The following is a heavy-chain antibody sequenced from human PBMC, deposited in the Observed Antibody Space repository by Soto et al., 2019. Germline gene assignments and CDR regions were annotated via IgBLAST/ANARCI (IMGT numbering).Heavy chain of an antibody. Sequence: ASVKVSCKASGYTFTSYGISWVRQATGQGLEWMGWINTYSGDTNYAQKLQGRLTMTTDTSTSTAYMELRSLRSDDTAVYYCARDPTTYSSSWNDYWGQGTLVTVSS. CDR3: ARDPTTYSSSWNDY. V-gene: IGHV1-18*01. J-gene: IGHJ4*02. CDR1: GYTFTSYG. D-gene: IGHD6-13*01. CDR2: INTYSGDT.